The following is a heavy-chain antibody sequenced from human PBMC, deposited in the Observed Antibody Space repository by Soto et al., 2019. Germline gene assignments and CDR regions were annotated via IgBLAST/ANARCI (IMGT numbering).Heavy chain of an antibody. Sequence: GGSMIIACAACGLIVRDTYMNVVRQDPGKGLEWVSVIYRGGDTYYADSVKGRFTISRDNSTVYLQMNNLRAEDTAMYYCAKEGIGGIFGAGGFDPWGQGTLVTVSS. J-gene: IGHJ5*02. CDR2: IYRGGDT. CDR1: GLIVRDTY. CDR3: AKEGIGGIFGAGGFDP. V-gene: IGHV3-53*01. D-gene: IGHD3-3*01.